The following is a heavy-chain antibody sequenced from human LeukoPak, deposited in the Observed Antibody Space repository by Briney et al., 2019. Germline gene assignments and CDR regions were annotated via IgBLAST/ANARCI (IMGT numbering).Heavy chain of an antibody. CDR3: ARVLRRYYFDY. CDR2: TYYSGST. V-gene: IGHV4-59*01. CDR1: GGSISSYY. Sequence: SETLSLTCTVSGGSISSYYWSWIRQPPGKGLEWIGYTYYSGSTNYNPSLKSRVTISVDTSKNQFSLKLSSVTAADTAVYYCARVLRRYYFDYWGQGTLVTVSS. J-gene: IGHJ4*02. D-gene: IGHD2-15*01.